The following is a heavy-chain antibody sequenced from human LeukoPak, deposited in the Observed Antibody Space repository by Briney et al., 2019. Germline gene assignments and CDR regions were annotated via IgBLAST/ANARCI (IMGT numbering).Heavy chain of an antibody. V-gene: IGHV1-18*01. Sequence: ASVKVCCKASGYTFTGYGISWVRQAPGQGLEWMGWFNVYNGNTNYAQKLHGRVTMTTNTSTSTAYMELRSLRSDDTAGYYCAREGTWSGPGAASSYYGMDVWGQGTTVTVSS. D-gene: IGHD3-3*01. J-gene: IGHJ6*02. CDR2: FNVYNGNT. CDR1: GYTFTGYG. CDR3: AREGTWSGPGAASSYYGMDV.